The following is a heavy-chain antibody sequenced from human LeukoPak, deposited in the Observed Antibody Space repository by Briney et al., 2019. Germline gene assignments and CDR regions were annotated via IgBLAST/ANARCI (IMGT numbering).Heavy chain of an antibody. CDR2: LHASEST. Sequence: SETLSLTCTVSGAYISNYYWTWVRQPAAQGLEWIGRLHASESTVYNPSLKSRVTMSMDTSKDQLSLTLTSVTVADSAIYYCVTLSSGAGFDVWGQGTVVTVSS. V-gene: IGHV4-4*07. CDR3: VTLSSGAGFDV. CDR1: GAYISNYY. J-gene: IGHJ3*01. D-gene: IGHD3-22*01.